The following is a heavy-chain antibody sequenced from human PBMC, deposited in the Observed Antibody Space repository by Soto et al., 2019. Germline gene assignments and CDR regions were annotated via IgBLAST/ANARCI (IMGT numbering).Heavy chain of an antibody. CDR1: GFSLSTSGVG. CDR2: IYWDDDK. Sequence: GPTLVNPTQTLPLTCTFSGFSLSTSGVGVAWIRQPPGKALEWLALIYWDDDKRYSPSLTSRLTITKDTSKNQVVLTMTDVDPVDTATYYCAHTYSGNYYLDLYYWGQGTLVTVSS. D-gene: IGHD1-26*01. V-gene: IGHV2-5*02. CDR3: AHTYSGNYYLDLYY. J-gene: IGHJ4*02.